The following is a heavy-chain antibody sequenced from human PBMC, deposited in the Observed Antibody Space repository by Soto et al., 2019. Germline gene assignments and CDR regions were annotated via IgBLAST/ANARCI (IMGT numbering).Heavy chain of an antibody. Sequence: AASVKVSCKASGGTSNNNANSWVRQAPGQGLEWMGGIVPVFGTANYAQKFRGRVRITADDSTRTLNMELSSLRSDDTAVYYCATLQGSGTYYDDDDWGQGTLVTVSS. CDR2: IVPVFGTA. CDR1: GGTSNNNA. V-gene: IGHV1-69*13. J-gene: IGHJ4*02. CDR3: ATLQGSGTYYDDDD. D-gene: IGHD3-10*01.